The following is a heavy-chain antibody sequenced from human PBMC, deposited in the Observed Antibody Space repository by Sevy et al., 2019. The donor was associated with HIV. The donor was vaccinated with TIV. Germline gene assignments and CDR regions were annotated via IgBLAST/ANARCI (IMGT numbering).Heavy chain of an antibody. CDR3: ARGVSSGYPVYFDY. V-gene: IGHV4-31*03. Sequence: SETLSLTCTVSGGSISSGGYYWSWIRQHPGKGLEWIGYIYYSGSTYNNPSLKSRVTISVDTSKNQFSLKLSSVTAADTAVYYCARGVSSGYPVYFDYWGQGTLVTVSS. CDR2: IYYSGST. D-gene: IGHD3-22*01. J-gene: IGHJ4*02. CDR1: GGSISSGGYY.